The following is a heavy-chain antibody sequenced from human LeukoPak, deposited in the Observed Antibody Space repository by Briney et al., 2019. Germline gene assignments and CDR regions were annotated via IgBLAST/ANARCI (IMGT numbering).Heavy chain of an antibody. Sequence: PSETLSLTCTVSGGSISSYYWSWIRQPPGKGLEWIGYIYYSGSTNYNPSFKSRVTISVDTSKNQLSLKLSSVTAADTAVYYCARDYGDYDGPDAFDIWGQGTMVTVSS. J-gene: IGHJ3*02. D-gene: IGHD4-17*01. CDR3: ARDYGDYDGPDAFDI. V-gene: IGHV4-59*12. CDR1: GGSISSYY. CDR2: IYYSGST.